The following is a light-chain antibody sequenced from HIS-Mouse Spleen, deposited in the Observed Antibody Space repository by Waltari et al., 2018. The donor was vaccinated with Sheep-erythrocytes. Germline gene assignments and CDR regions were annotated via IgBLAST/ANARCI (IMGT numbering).Light chain of an antibody. CDR2: AAS. J-gene: IGKJ2*01. CDR1: QSISSY. V-gene: IGKV1-39*01. Sequence: DIQMTQSPSSLSASVGDRVTITCRESQSISSYLNWYQQKPGKAPKLLIYAASSLQSGVPSRFSGSGSGTDFNLTISSLQPEDFATYYCQQSYSTPYTFGQGTKLEIK. CDR3: QQSYSTPYT.